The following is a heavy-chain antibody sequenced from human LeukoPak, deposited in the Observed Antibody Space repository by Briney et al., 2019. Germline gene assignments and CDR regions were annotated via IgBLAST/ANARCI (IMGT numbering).Heavy chain of an antibody. CDR3: AKVSSMIVVVRGPLDY. J-gene: IGHJ4*02. Sequence: GGTLRLSCAASGFTFSSYGMSWVRQAPGKGLEWVSSISGSGGSTYYADSVKGRFTISRDNSKTTLYLQMNSLRAEDTAVYYCAKVSSMIVVVRGPLDYWGQGTLVTVSS. CDR1: GFTFSSYG. D-gene: IGHD3-22*01. V-gene: IGHV3-23*01. CDR2: ISGSGGST.